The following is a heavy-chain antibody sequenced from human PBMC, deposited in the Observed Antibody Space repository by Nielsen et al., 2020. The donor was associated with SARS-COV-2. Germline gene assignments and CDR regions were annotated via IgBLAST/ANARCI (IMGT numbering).Heavy chain of an antibody. CDR3: ARVEGSSWYFDY. CDR2: IKQDGSEK. Sequence: GSLRLSCAASGFTFSSYWLSWVRQAPGKGLEWVANIKQDGSEKYYVDSVKGRFTISRDNAKNSLSLQMNSLRVEDTAVYYCARVEGSSWYFDYWGQGTLVTVSS. V-gene: IGHV3-7*03. J-gene: IGHJ4*02. D-gene: IGHD6-13*01. CDR1: GFTFSSYW.